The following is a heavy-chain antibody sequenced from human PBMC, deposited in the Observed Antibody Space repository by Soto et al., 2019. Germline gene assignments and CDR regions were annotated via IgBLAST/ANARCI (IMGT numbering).Heavy chain of an antibody. V-gene: IGHV1-46*01. D-gene: IGHD2-15*01. Sequence: DSVKISCTASNDGLSSHFIPWGRPAPGEGLEWMGIINPGPTSASYSKEFQGRLTLTSDMPSRTVYMQLSNLRSDDTAVYYCAGASSRVSSVVAAYWGQGNLVTVSS. CDR3: AGASSRVSSVVAAY. J-gene: IGHJ4*02. CDR1: NDGLSSHF. CDR2: INPGPTSA.